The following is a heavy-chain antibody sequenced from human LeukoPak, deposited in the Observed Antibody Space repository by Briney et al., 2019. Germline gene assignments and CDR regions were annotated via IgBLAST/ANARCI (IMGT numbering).Heavy chain of an antibody. V-gene: IGHV4-34*01. CDR3: ARGLVAAVDY. CDR1: GGSFSNYY. Sequence: AETLSLTCAVYGGSFSNYYWTWIRQPPGKGLEWIGEINDSGSTYYNPSLKSRVTISIDTSKNQFSLKLSSVTTADTAVYYCARGLVAAVDYWGQGTLVTVSS. D-gene: IGHD6-13*01. J-gene: IGHJ4*02. CDR2: INDSGST.